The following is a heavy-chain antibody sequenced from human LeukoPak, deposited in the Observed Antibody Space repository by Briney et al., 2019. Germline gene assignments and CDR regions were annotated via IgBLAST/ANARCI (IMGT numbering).Heavy chain of an antibody. J-gene: IGHJ6*02. Sequence: GRSLRLSCAASGFTFSSYGMHWVRQAPGKGLEWVAFIRYDGSNKYYADSVKGRFTISRDNSKNTLYLQMNSLRAEDTAVYYCAREVRARDLYYYYGMDVWGQGTTVTVSS. CDR2: IRYDGSNK. V-gene: IGHV3-30*02. D-gene: IGHD2-2*01. CDR3: AREVRARDLYYYYGMDV. CDR1: GFTFSSYG.